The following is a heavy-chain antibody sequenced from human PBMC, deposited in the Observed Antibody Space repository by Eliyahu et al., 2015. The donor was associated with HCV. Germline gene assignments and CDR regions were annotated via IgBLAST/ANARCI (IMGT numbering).Heavy chain of an antibody. Sequence: EVQLVESGGGLVKPGGSLRLSCAASGFTFSSYSMNWVRQAPGKGLEWVSSIGSSSSYTYYADSVKGRFTISRDNAKNSLYLQMNSLRAEDTAMYYCARVSLYSSGWYDYWGQGTLVTVSS. CDR3: ARVSLYSSGWYDY. CDR1: GFTFSSYS. J-gene: IGHJ4*02. V-gene: IGHV3-21*01. CDR2: IGSSSSYT. D-gene: IGHD6-19*01.